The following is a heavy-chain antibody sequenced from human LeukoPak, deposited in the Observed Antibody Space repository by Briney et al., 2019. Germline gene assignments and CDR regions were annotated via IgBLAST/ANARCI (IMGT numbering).Heavy chain of an antibody. CDR3: ARERGYSSSWVLRYYYGMDV. V-gene: IGHV1-8*01. J-gene: IGHJ6*02. CDR1: GYTFTSYD. Sequence: ASVKVSCKASGYTFTSYDINWVRQATGQGLEWMGWMNPNSGNTGYAQKFQGRVTMTRNTSISTAYMELSSLRSEDTAVYYCARERGYSSSWVLRYYYGMDVWGQGTTVTVSS. D-gene: IGHD6-13*01. CDR2: MNPNSGNT.